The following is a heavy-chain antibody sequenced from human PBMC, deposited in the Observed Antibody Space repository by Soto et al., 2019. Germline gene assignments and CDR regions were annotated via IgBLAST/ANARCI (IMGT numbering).Heavy chain of an antibody. J-gene: IGHJ1*01. V-gene: IGHV3-21*01. CDR2: ISSSSSYI. Sequence: GGSLRLSCAASGFTFSSYSMNWVRQAPGKGLEWVSSISSSSSYIYYADSVKGRFTISRDNAKNSLYLQMNSLRAEDTAVYYCARGSSVLMVYAIGSRAHAEYFHHWGQGTLVTVSS. D-gene: IGHD2-8*01. CDR3: ARGSSVLMVYAIGSRAHAEYFHH. CDR1: GFTFSSYS.